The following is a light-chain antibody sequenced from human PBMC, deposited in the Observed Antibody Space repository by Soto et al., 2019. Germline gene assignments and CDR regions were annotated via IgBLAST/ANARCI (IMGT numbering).Light chain of an antibody. V-gene: IGKV1-16*02. CDR3: QQYQTYPLT. CDR2: AAL. Sequence: IQMTQSPSSLSASVGDRVTITCRASQGIKNSLAWFQQKPGSAPKPLIYAALRLQSGFSSNCRGSGSGTTFTLTITSLQPEDVATYYCQQYQTYPLTFGGGTRVAI. CDR1: QGIKNS. J-gene: IGKJ4*01.